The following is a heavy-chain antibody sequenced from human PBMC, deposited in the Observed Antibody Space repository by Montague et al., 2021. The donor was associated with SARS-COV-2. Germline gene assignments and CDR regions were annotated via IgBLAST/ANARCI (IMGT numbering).Heavy chain of an antibody. D-gene: IGHD1-26*01. CDR2: IYHSGTT. CDR3: ARTFLGATMSPPHAFDI. J-gene: IGHJ3*02. V-gene: IGHV4-59*01. Sequence: SETLSLTCIVSGGSFSGYYWSWIRQPPGKGLEWIGYIYHSGTTNFNPSLKSRVTMSLDTSKKQFSLRLSSVTAADTAVYYCARTFLGATMSPPHAFDIWGQGTLVTVSS. CDR1: GGSFSGYY.